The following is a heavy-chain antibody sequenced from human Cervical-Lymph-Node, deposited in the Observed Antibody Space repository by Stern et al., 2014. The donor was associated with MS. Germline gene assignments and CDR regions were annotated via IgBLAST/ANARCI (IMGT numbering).Heavy chain of an antibody. V-gene: IGHV3-30*03. J-gene: IGHJ6*02. D-gene: IGHD6-6*01. CDR3: ARDTTIAARPYYYYYGMDV. Sequence: DQLVESGGGVVQPGRSLRLSCAASGFTLSYYGMHWVRQAPGKGLEWVAVISYAGSNKYYADSVRGRFTISRDNSKNTLSLQMNSLRAEDTAMYYCARDTTIAARPYYYYYGMDVWGQGTTVTVSS. CDR1: GFTLSYYG. CDR2: ISYAGSNK.